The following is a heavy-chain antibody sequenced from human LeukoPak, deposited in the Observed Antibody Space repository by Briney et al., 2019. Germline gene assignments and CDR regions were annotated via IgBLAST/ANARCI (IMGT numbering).Heavy chain of an antibody. CDR2: IFHRGNP. D-gene: IGHD6-6*01. Sequence: TSETLSLTYAVHGGSFSDYYWSWIRQPPGKGLEWIGEIFHRGNPNYNPSLKSRVTISVDTSENQFSLNLTSVAATDSAVYFCTGSSRSTRYYFDYWGQGILVTVSS. CDR1: GGSFSDYY. CDR3: TGSSRSTRYYFDY. J-gene: IGHJ4*02. V-gene: IGHV4-34*12.